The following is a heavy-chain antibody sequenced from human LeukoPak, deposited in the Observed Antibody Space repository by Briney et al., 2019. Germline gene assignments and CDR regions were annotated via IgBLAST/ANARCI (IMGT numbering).Heavy chain of an antibody. Sequence: ASVKVSCKASGYTFTSYYMHWVRQAPGQGLEWMGIINPSGGSTSYAQKFQGRVTMTRDTSTSTVYMELSSLRSEDTAIYYCAKDVRWSYSSESYGWFDPWGQGTLVTVSS. CDR3: AKDVRWSYSSESYGWFDP. CDR1: GYTFTSYY. D-gene: IGHD3-16*02. CDR2: INPSGGST. J-gene: IGHJ5*02. V-gene: IGHV1-46*01.